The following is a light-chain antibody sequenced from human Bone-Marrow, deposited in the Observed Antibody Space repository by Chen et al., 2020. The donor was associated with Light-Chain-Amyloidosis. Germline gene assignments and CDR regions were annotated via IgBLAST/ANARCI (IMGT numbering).Light chain of an antibody. CDR2: DDS. Sequence: SYVLTQPSSVSVAPGQTAPISCGGNNIGSTSVHWYQQTPGQAPLLVVYDDSDRPPGIPERLSGSDSGNTATLTLSRVEAGDEADDYCQVWDRSSDRPVFGGGTKLTVL. J-gene: IGLJ3*02. CDR1: NIGSTS. CDR3: QVWDRSSDRPV. V-gene: IGLV3-21*02.